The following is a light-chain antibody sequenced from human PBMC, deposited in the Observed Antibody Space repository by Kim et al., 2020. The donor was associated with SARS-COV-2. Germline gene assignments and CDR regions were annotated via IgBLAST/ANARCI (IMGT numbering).Light chain of an antibody. J-gene: IGKJ4*01. CDR1: PSISRS. CDR2: DAS. CDR3: QHRRDWPLT. V-gene: IGKV3-11*01. Sequence: LVPGERAPPSCGASPSISRSLAWYRQKPGQAPRLLIYDASNRATGIPARFSGSGSGTDFTLTISSLEHEDFAVYYCQHRRDWPLTFGGGTKVDIK.